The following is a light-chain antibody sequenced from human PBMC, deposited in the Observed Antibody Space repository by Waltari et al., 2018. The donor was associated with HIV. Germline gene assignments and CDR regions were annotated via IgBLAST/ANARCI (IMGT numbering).Light chain of an antibody. Sequence: EIVLTQSPATLSLSPGERATLFCRVSQSVTSYLDRYQHKPGQDPRLLIYGSSKRAPGIPARFSGSGSGTDFTLTISTLEPEDFAIYYCQQGSNRGLTFGGGTRVDIK. V-gene: IGKV3-11*01. J-gene: IGKJ4*01. CDR3: QQGSNRGLT. CDR1: QSVTSY. CDR2: GSS.